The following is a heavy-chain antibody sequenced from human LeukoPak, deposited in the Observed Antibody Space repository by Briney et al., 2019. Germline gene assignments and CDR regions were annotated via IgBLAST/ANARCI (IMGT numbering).Heavy chain of an antibody. CDR2: IYYSGST. CDR3: ARCGITIFGVVMCAFDI. D-gene: IGHD3-3*01. Sequence: SQTLSLTCTVSGGSISSGGYYWSWIRQHPGKGLEWIGYIYYSGSTYYNPSLKSRVTISVDTSKNQFSLKLSSVTAADTAVYYCARCGITIFGVVMCAFDIWGQGTMVTVSS. J-gene: IGHJ3*02. CDR1: GGSISSGGYY. V-gene: IGHV4-31*03.